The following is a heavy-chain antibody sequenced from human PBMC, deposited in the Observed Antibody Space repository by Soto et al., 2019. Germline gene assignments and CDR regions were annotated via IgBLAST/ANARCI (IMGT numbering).Heavy chain of an antibody. V-gene: IGHV3-30*18. D-gene: IGHD3-22*01. CDR1: GFTFSSYG. Sequence: GGSLRLSCAASGFTFSSYGMHWVRQAPGKGLEWVAVISYDGSNNYYADSVKGRFTISRDNSKNTLYLQMNSLRAEDTAVYYCAKIYYYDSSGYEPLDYWGQGTLVTVSS. CDR2: ISYDGSNN. CDR3: AKIYYYDSSGYEPLDY. J-gene: IGHJ4*02.